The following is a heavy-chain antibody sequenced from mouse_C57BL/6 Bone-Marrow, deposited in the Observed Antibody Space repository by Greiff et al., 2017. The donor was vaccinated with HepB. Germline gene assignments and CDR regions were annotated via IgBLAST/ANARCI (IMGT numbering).Heavy chain of an antibody. V-gene: IGHV2-2*01. CDR2: IWRGGST. J-gene: IGHJ3*01. D-gene: IGHD1-1*01. CDR3: AKSPYYYGSFAY. Sequence: QVQLQQSGPGLVQPSQSLSITCTVSGFSLTSYGVHWVRQSPGKGLEWLGVIWRGGSTDYNAAFISRLSISKDNSKSQVFFKMNSLQADDTAIYYCAKSPYYYGSFAYWGQGTLVTVSA. CDR1: GFSLTSYG.